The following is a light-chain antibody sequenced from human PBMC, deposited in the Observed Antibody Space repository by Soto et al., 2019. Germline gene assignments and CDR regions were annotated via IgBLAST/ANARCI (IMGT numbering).Light chain of an antibody. CDR2: EVS. V-gene: IGLV2-8*01. CDR1: SSDVGGYGY. J-gene: IGLJ1*01. CDR3: SSYAGSNNYV. Sequence: QSVLTQPPSASGSPGQSVTISCTGTSSDVGGYGYVSWYQQHPGKAPKLMIYEVSKRPSGVPDRFSGSKSGNTASLTVSGLQAEDEAEYYCSSYAGSNNYVLGTGTKVPAL.